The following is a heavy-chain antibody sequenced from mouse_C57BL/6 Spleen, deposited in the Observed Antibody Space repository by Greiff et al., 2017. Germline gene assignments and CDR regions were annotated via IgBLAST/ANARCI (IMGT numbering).Heavy chain of an antibody. CDR2: FHPYNDDT. J-gene: IGHJ2*01. V-gene: IGHV1-47*01. Sequence: VQLKESGAELVKPGASVKMSCKASGYTFTTYPIEWMKQNHGKSLEWIGNFHPYNDDTKYNEKFKGKATLTVEKSSSAVYLELSRLTSDDSAVYYCARGKGPYYYGSSPPYFDYWGQGTTLTVSS. CDR1: GYTFTTYP. CDR3: ARGKGPYYYGSSPPYFDY. D-gene: IGHD1-1*01.